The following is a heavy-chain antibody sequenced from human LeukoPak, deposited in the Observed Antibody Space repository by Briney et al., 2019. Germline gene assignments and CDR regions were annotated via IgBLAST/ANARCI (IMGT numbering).Heavy chain of an antibody. Sequence: GGSLRLSCAASGFTVSSNYMSWVRQAPGKGLEWVSVIYSGGSTYYADSVKGRFTISRDNSKNTLYLQMNSLRAEDTAVYYCAKTWGLDYFDYWGQGTLVTVSS. CDR3: AKTWGLDYFDY. V-gene: IGHV3-53*01. CDR1: GFTVSSNY. J-gene: IGHJ4*02. CDR2: IYSGGST. D-gene: IGHD2-21*01.